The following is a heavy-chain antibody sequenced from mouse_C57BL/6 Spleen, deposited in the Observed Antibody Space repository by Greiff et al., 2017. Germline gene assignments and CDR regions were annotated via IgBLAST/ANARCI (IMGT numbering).Heavy chain of an antibody. CDR2: IDPANGNT. D-gene: IGHD2-5*01. J-gene: IGHJ2*01. Sequence: VQLKESVAELVRPGASVKLSCTASGFNIKNTYMHWVKQRPEQGLEWIGRIDPANGNTKYAPKFQGKATITADTSSNTAYLQLSSLTSEDTAIYYCARPYYSNYEEGYYWGQGTTLTVSS. CDR3: ARPYYSNYEEGYY. V-gene: IGHV14-3*01. CDR1: GFNIKNTY.